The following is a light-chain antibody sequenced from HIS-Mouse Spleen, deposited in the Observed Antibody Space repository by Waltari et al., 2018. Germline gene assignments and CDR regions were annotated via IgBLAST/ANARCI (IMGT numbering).Light chain of an antibody. CDR1: SGSVSTSYY. CDR2: STN. J-gene: IGLJ3*02. V-gene: IGLV8-61*01. Sequence: QTVVTQEPSFSVSPGGTVTLTCGLSSGSVSTSYYPSWYQQTPGQPPRTLIYSTNTRSSGVPDRFSGSILGKKAALTITGAQADDESDYYCVLYMGSGIWVFGGGTKLTVL. CDR3: VLYMGSGIWV.